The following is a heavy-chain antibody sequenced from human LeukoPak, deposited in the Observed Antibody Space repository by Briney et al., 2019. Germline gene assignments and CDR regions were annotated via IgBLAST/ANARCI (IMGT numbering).Heavy chain of an antibody. D-gene: IGHD3-22*01. CDR2: MNPNSGNT. J-gene: IGHJ5*02. CDR1: GYTFTSYD. V-gene: IGHV1-8*01. CDR3: ARGYYDSSGYYQNWFDP. Sequence: ASVKVSCKASGYTFTSYDINWVRQATGQGLEWMGWMNPNSGNTGYAQKFRGRVTMTRNTSISTAYMELSSLRSEDTAVYYCARGYYDSSGYYQNWFDPWGQGALVTVSS.